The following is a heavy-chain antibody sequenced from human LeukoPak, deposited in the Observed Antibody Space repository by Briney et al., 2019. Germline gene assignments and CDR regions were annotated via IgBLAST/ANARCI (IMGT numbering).Heavy chain of an antibody. CDR3: ARTLLYSDWLLPNAFDI. CDR2: IYDSGST. D-gene: IGHD3-9*01. CDR1: SVSISGGGYC. Sequence: MPSETLSLTCAVSSVSISGGGYCWNWIRQPPGKGLEWIGRIYDSGSTNYNPSLKSRITLSVDTSKNQVSLRLSSVTAADTAVYYCARTLLYSDWLLPNAFDIWGQGTMVTVSA. V-gene: IGHV4-61*08. J-gene: IGHJ3*02.